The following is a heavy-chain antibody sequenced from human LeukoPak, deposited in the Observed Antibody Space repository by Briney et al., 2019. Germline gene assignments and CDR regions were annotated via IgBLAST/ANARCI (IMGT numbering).Heavy chain of an antibody. CDR3: ARDFSNTSGFKVVVDY. J-gene: IGHJ4*02. CDR2: ISAYNGDT. D-gene: IGHD3-22*01. V-gene: IGHV1-18*01. CDR1: GFTSNHYG. Sequence: GASAKVSCKASGFTSNHYGISWLRQAPGQGLEWMGWISAYNGDTKYAQKVQGRVTMTTDTSTSTAYMELRSLTSDNTAVYYCARDFSNTSGFKVVVDYWGQGTLVTVSS.